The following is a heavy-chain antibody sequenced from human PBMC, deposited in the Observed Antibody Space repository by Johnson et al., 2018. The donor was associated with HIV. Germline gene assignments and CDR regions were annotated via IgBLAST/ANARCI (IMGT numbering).Heavy chain of an antibody. CDR2: ISYDGDNK. V-gene: IGHV3-30*14. J-gene: IGHJ3*02. Sequence: VQLVESGGGLVQPGGSLRLSCAASGFTVSSNYMSWVRQAPGKGLEWVAVISYDGDNKYYADSVQGRFTISRENANNSLYLQMNSLRAEDTTVYFCAKEAYYVEAFDIWGQGTMVTVSS. CDR3: AKEAYYVEAFDI. CDR1: GFTVSSNY. D-gene: IGHD3-16*01.